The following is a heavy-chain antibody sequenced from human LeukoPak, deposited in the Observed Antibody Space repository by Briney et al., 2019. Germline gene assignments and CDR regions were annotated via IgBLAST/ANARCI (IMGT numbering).Heavy chain of an antibody. CDR3: AREGPWPVDY. CDR1: GFTFGNYW. J-gene: IGHJ4*02. V-gene: IGHV3-74*01. D-gene: IGHD6-19*01. Sequence: GGSLRLSCVASGFTFGNYWMHWVRQAPGKGLVWVSRITNGGSSTSYADSVEGRFTISRDNAKNPLYLQMNSLRAEDTAVYYCAREGPWPVDYWGQGTLVTVSS. CDR2: ITNGGSST.